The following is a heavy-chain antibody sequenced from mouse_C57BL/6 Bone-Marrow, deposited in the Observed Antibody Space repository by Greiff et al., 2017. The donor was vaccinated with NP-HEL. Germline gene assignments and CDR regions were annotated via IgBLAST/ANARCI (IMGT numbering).Heavy chain of an antibody. Sequence: VQLQQSGAELARPGASVKLSCKASGYTFTSYGISWVKQRTGQGLEWIGEIYPRSGNTYYNEKFKGKATLTADKSSSTAYMGLRSLTSDDSAVYFCASPSYYGSSYRYFDVWGTGTTVTVSS. CDR2: IYPRSGNT. J-gene: IGHJ1*03. V-gene: IGHV1-81*01. CDR3: ASPSYYGSSYRYFDV. CDR1: GYTFTSYG. D-gene: IGHD1-1*01.